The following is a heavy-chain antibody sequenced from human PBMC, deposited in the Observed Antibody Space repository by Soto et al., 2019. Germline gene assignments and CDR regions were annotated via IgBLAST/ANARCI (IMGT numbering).Heavy chain of an antibody. Sequence: QVQLVESGGGVVQPGRSLRLSCAASGFTFRSYAMHWVRQAPGKGLECVAVIAYDGSNKFYRDYVRGRFTISRDNSENTLYLQINRLRYEDTAVYYCARGDREDIAVVIGVRPGEYGVDVWGQGTTVTDSS. CDR1: GFTFRSYA. D-gene: IGHD2-15*01. CDR2: IAYDGSNK. J-gene: IGHJ6*02. V-gene: IGHV3-30-3*01. CDR3: ARGDREDIAVVIGVRPGEYGVDV.